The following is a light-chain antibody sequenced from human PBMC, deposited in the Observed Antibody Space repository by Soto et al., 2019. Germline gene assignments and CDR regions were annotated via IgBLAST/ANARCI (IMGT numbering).Light chain of an antibody. CDR1: QSVSNNY. J-gene: IGKJ1*01. CDR2: GAS. Sequence: EIVMTQSPTILSVSPGERATLSCRASQSVSNNYLAWYQQKPGQAPRLLIYGASTRATGIPARFSGSGSGTEFTLTISRLEPEDFAVYYCQQYGSSPPWTFGQGTKV. V-gene: IGKV3-20*01. CDR3: QQYGSSPPWT.